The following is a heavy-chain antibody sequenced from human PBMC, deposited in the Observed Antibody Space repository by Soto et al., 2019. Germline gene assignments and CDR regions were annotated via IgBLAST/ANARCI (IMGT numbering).Heavy chain of an antibody. J-gene: IGHJ5*02. CDR1: GYTFTNYY. V-gene: IGHV1-46*01. Sequence: QVQVVQSGAEVKKPGASVKLSCKTSGYTFTNYYMHWVRQAPGQGLEWMGIVNPNGGSTDYAQKFQGRVIMTRDTSTSTVYMELSSRRSEDTAVYYCDRGLFDRRTPWLDPWGQGTVVTVSS. D-gene: IGHD3-22*01. CDR2: VNPNGGST. CDR3: DRGLFDRRTPWLDP.